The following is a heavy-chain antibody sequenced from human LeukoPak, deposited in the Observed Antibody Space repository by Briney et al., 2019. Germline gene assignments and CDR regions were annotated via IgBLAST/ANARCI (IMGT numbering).Heavy chain of an antibody. J-gene: IGHJ2*01. D-gene: IGHD6-19*01. V-gene: IGHV4-59*01. CDR3: ARDLRYSSGWYDWYFDL. CDR2: IHYSGST. Sequence: SETLSLTCTVSGGSISSYYWSWIRQPLGKGLEWIGYIHYSGSTNYNPSLKSRVTISVDPSKSQFSLKLSSVTAADTAVYYCARDLRYSSGWYDWYFDLWGRGTLVTVSS. CDR1: GGSISSYY.